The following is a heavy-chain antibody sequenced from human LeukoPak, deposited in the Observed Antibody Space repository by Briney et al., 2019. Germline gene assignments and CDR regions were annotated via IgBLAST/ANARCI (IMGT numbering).Heavy chain of an antibody. J-gene: IGHJ3*01. Sequence: GGSLRLSCAASGFTFSSYAMHWFRQAPGKGLEWVAVIWYDGSNENYGDSVKGRFTISRDNSKNTLYLQMSSLRAEDTAVYYCARPYCSRTDCYADAFDVWGQGTMVTVSS. D-gene: IGHD2-2*01. CDR2: IWYDGSNE. V-gene: IGHV3-33*01. CDR3: ARPYCSRTDCYADAFDV. CDR1: GFTFSSYA.